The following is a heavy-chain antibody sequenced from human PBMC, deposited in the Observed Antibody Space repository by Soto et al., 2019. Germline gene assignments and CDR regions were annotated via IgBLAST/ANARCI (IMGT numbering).Heavy chain of an antibody. CDR1: GGSIDNYY. D-gene: IGHD4-17*01. Sequence: QVQLQESGAGLVKPSDTLSLTCTVSGGSIDNYYWSWIRQPPGRGLEWIGFIYSSGSTNYNPSVKSRVTISAETSRNQVSLKLTSVTTADTAVYYCARGGTGGRTTVTTYAVWGQGTLVTVSS. CDR3: ARGGTGGRTTVTTYAV. V-gene: IGHV4-59*07. J-gene: IGHJ4*02. CDR2: IYSSGST.